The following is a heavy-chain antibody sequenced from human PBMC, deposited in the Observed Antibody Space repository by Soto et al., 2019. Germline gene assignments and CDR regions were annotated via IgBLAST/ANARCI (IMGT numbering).Heavy chain of an antibody. Sequence: QVRLQESGPGLVKPSGTLSLTCLVSGGSMSSPNWWSWVRQAPGKGLEWIAEMHHSGATNYNPSLKSRVIISIDKSKHQFSPNLSSVTAADTAVYYCATGSLYYYGSGGMWDSWGRGALVTVSS. V-gene: IGHV4-4*02. D-gene: IGHD3-10*01. CDR2: MHHSGAT. CDR3: ATGSLYYYGSGGMWDS. J-gene: IGHJ4*02. CDR1: GGSMSSPNW.